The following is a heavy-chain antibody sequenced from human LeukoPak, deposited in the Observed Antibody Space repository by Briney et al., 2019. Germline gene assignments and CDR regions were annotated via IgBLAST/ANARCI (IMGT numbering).Heavy chain of an antibody. CDR3: ARDAGYYYDSSGYFTYYFDY. J-gene: IGHJ4*02. Sequence: GRSLTLSCAASGFTFRSFGMHWVRQAPGKGLEWVSSISSSSSYVYYADSVKGRFTISRDNAKNSLYLQMNSLRAEDTAVYYCARDAGYYYDSSGYFTYYFDYWGQGTLVTVSS. V-gene: IGHV3-21*01. CDR2: ISSSSSYV. D-gene: IGHD3-22*01. CDR1: GFTFRSFG.